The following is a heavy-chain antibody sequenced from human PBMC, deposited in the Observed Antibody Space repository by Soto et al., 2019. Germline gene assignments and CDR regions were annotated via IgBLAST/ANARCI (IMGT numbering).Heavy chain of an antibody. CDR3: ARQFGGITGIDY. D-gene: IGHD1-20*01. CDR2: IYYSGST. V-gene: IGHV4-39*01. CDR1: GGSISSSSYY. J-gene: IGHJ4*02. Sequence: QLQLQESGPGLVKPSETLSLTCTVSGGSISSSSYYWGWIRQPPGKGLEWIGSIYYSGSTYYNPSLKSRVTISVDTSKNQFSLKLSSVTAADTAVYYCARQFGGITGIDYWGQGTLVTVSS.